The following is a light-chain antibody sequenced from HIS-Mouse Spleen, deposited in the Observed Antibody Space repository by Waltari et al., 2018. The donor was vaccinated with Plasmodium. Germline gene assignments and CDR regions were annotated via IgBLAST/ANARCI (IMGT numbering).Light chain of an antibody. V-gene: IGKV3-15*01. CDR1: QRVSSH. CDR2: GAS. CDR3: QQYNNWSFT. J-gene: IGKJ3*01. Sequence: EIVMTQSPATLSVSPGERATLSCRDSQRVSSHLAWYQQKPGQAPRLLIYGASTGATGIPARCSGSGSGTEFTLTISSLQSEDFAVYYCQQYNNWSFTFGPGTKVDIK.